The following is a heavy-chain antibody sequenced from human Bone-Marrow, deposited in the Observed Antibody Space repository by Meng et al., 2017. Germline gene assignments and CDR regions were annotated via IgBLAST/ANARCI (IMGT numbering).Heavy chain of an antibody. CDR2: THYSGTA. J-gene: IGHJ3*02. CDR1: GASISSSY. D-gene: IGHD5-18*01. Sequence: SETLSLTCTVSGASISSSYWSWIRQPPGKAPEWIGYTHYSGTATYNPSLKSRVTISVDTSKNHFSLKLSSVTAADTAMYYCARVDTAMVTLSLMSAFDIWGQGTMVTVSS. CDR3: ARVDTAMVTLSLMSAFDI. V-gene: IGHV4-59*13.